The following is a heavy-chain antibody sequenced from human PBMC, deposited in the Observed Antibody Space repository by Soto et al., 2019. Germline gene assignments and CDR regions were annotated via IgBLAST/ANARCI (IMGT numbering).Heavy chain of an antibody. D-gene: IGHD6-13*01. CDR3: ASLEGIAAAGTG. J-gene: IGHJ4*02. CDR2: ISSSSSYI. V-gene: IGHV3-21*01. Sequence: GGSLRLSCAASGFTFSSYSMNWVRQAPGKGLEWVSSISSSSSYIYYADSVKGRFTISRDNAKNSLYLQMNSLRAEDTAVYYCASLEGIAAAGTGGGQGTLVTVSS. CDR1: GFTFSSYS.